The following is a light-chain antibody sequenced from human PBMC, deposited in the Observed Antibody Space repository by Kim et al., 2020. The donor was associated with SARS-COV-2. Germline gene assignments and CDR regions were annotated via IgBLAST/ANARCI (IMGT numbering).Light chain of an antibody. V-gene: IGLV2-14*03. CDR1: SSDVGGYNY. Sequence: QSALTQPASVSGSPGQSITISCTGTSSDVGGYNYVSWYQQHPGKAPKLMISDVSNRPSGVSDRFSGSKTGNTASLTISGLQAEDEADYYCASYTSSSKIFGGGTQLTVL. CDR3: ASYTSSSKI. CDR2: DVS. J-gene: IGLJ2*01.